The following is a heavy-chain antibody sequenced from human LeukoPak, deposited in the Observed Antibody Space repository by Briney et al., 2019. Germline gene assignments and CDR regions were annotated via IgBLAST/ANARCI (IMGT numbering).Heavy chain of an antibody. V-gene: IGHV4-59*01. CDR3: ARASDSGDWHLGY. Sequence: AETLSLTCTVSGDFISRYYWSWIRQSPGKGLEWIGYVYDRGGTNYNPSLKSRAIISADTSKNQFSLKVTSVTAADTAVYYCARASDSGDWHLGYWGQGTLVTVSS. J-gene: IGHJ4*02. CDR2: VYDRGGT. CDR1: GDFISRYY. D-gene: IGHD2-21*02.